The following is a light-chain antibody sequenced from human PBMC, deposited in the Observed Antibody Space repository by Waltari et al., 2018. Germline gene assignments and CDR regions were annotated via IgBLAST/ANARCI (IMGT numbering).Light chain of an antibody. CDR1: SSNIWAGYD. J-gene: IGLJ2*01. V-gene: IGLV1-40*01. Sequence: QSVLTQPPSVSGAPGQRVTIPCTGSSSNIWAGYDVHRYQQLPGTAPKLLIYGNSNRPSGVPDRFSGSKSGTSASLAITGLQAEDEADYYCQSYDSSLSGSGVFGGGTKLTVL. CDR2: GNS. CDR3: QSYDSSLSGSGV.